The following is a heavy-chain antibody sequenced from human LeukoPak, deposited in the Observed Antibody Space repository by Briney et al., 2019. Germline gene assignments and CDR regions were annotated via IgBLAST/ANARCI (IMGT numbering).Heavy chain of an antibody. CDR3: AKAGIGVVGYFDY. V-gene: IGHV3-23*01. D-gene: IGHD6-19*01. J-gene: IGHJ4*02. CDR1: GFTFNSYA. Sequence: PGGSLRLSCAASGFTFNSYAMSWVRQAPGKGLEWVSAIRGSGGGTYYADSVKGRFTISRDNSKNTLYLQMNSLGDEDTALYYCAKAGIGVVGYFDYWGQGTLVTVSS. CDR2: IRGSGGGT.